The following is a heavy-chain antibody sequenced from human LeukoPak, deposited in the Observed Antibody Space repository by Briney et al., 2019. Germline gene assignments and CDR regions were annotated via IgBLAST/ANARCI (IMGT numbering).Heavy chain of an antibody. CDR2: MNPSSGNT. J-gene: IGHJ4*02. CDR1: GYTFTSYD. Sequence: ASVKVSCKASGYTFTSYDINWVRQATGQGLEWMGWMNPSSGNTGYAQKFQGRVTITRNTSISTAYMELSSLRSEDTAVYYCARGRVIAVAGLDYWGQGTLVTVSS. D-gene: IGHD6-19*01. V-gene: IGHV1-8*03. CDR3: ARGRVIAVAGLDY.